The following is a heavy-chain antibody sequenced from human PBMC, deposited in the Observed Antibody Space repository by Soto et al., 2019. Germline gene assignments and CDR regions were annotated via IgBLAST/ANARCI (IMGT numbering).Heavy chain of an antibody. CDR1: GFSFTSYA. V-gene: IGHV3-23*01. CDR2: IGGSGGST. Sequence: EVQLLESGGGLLQPGGSLRLSCAASGFSFTSYALIWVRQAPGKGLEWVSSIGGSGGSTYYADSVKGRFTISRDNSKNTLNLQMNSLRAEDTAVYYCAKGLGSGYYGSGISHWGQGTLVTVSS. J-gene: IGHJ4*02. CDR3: AKGLGSGYYGSGISH. D-gene: IGHD3-10*01.